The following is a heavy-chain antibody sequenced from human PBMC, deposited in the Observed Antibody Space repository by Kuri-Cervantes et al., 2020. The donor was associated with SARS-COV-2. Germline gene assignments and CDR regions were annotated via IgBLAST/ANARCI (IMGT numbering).Heavy chain of an antibody. CDR1: GGTFSSYA. Sequence: SVKVSCKASGGTFSSYAISWVRQAPGQGLEWMGRIIPIFGTANYAQKFQGRVTITADKSTSTAYIALSSLRSEDTAVYYCAGDVTSSSSVVYYYYMDVWGKGTTVTVSS. CDR3: AGDVTSSSSVVYYYYMDV. D-gene: IGHD6-6*01. V-gene: IGHV1-69*06. J-gene: IGHJ6*03. CDR2: IIPIFGTA.